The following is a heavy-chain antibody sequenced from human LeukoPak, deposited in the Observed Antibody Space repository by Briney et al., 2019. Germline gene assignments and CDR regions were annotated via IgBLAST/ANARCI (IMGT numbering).Heavy chain of an antibody. J-gene: IGHJ4*02. D-gene: IGHD2-2*01. CDR3: ARDYCSSTSCYASLDY. V-gene: IGHV3-21*01. CDR1: GFTFSSYS. CDR2: ISSSSSYI. Sequence: GGSLRLSCAASGFTFSSYSMNWVRQAPGKGLEWVSSISSSSSYIYYADSVKGRFTISRDNAKNLLYLQMNSLRAEDTAVYYCARDYCSSTSCYASLDYWGQGTLVTVSS.